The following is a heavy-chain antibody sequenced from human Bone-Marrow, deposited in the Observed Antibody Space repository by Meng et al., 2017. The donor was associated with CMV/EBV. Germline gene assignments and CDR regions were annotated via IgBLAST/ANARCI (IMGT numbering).Heavy chain of an antibody. V-gene: IGHV3-30*02. J-gene: IGHJ4*02. Sequence: GESLKISCAASGFTFSSYGMHWVRQAPGKGLECVAFIRYDGSNKYYADSVKGRFTISRDNSKNTLYLQMNSLRAEDTAVYYCAKDGLYDSSGYYYDYYFDYWGQGTLVTVSS. CDR3: AKDGLYDSSGYYYDYYFDY. D-gene: IGHD3-22*01. CDR2: IRYDGSNK. CDR1: GFTFSSYG.